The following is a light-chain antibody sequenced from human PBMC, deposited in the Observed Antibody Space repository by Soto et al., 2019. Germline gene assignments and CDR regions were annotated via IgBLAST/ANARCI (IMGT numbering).Light chain of an antibody. Sequence: DIQMTQSPSSLSASVGDRVTITCQASQDISNYLNWYQQKPGKAPKLLIFDASNVETGVTSRFRGSGSGTDFTFTIHSLQPEDAATYYCQQYEDLPLTFGGGTKVGIK. CDR1: QDISNY. CDR3: QQYEDLPLT. V-gene: IGKV1-33*01. J-gene: IGKJ4*01. CDR2: DAS.